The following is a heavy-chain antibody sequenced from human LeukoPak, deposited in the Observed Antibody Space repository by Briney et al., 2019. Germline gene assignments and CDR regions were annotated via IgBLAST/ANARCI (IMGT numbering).Heavy chain of an antibody. CDR1: GGSISSYY. V-gene: IGHV4-59*01. J-gene: IGHJ6*02. D-gene: IGHD7-27*01. CDR3: ARGPNNLGYYYYGMDV. Sequence: PSETLSLTCTVSGGSISSYYWSWIRRPPGKGLEWIGYIYYSGSTNYNPSLKSRVTISVDTSKNQFSLKLSSVTAADTAVYYCARGPNNLGYYYYGMDVWGQGTTVTVSS. CDR2: IYYSGST.